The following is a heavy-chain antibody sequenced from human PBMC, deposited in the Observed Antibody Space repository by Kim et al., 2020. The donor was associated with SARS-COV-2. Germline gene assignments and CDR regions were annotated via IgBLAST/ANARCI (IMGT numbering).Heavy chain of an antibody. V-gene: IGHV4-34*01. J-gene: IGHJ5*02. Sequence: NYDPSLKSRVTISVDTSKNQFSLKLSSVTAADTAVYYCARGERVGNWFDPWGQGTLVTVSS. D-gene: IGHD1-26*01. CDR3: ARGERVGNWFDP.